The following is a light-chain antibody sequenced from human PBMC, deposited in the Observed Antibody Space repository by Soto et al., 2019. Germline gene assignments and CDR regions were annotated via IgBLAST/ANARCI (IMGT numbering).Light chain of an antibody. CDR2: GAS. J-gene: IGKJ1*01. CDR3: QQYSSSPWT. Sequence: IVLTQSPGTLSLSPGERATLSCRASQSVSSSYLAWYQQKPGQAPRLLIYGASSRATGIPDRFSGSGSGTDFTITISRLEPEDFEVYYCQQYSSSPWTFGQGTKVDNK. CDR1: QSVSSSY. V-gene: IGKV3-20*01.